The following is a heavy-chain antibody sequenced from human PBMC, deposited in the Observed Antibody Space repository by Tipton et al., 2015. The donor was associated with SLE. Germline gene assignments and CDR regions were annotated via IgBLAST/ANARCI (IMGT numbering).Heavy chain of an antibody. J-gene: IGHJ3*01. CDR2: IYYSGST. Sequence: TLSLTCTVSGGSISSSSYYWGWIRQPPGKGLEWIRSIYYSGSTYYNPSLKSRATISIDPSRNQLSLKLSSVTAADTAVYFCARGVAHYYDSGSFDVWGQGTLVTVSS. D-gene: IGHD3-22*01. CDR1: GGSISSSSYY. V-gene: IGHV4-39*07. CDR3: ARGVAHYYDSGSFDV.